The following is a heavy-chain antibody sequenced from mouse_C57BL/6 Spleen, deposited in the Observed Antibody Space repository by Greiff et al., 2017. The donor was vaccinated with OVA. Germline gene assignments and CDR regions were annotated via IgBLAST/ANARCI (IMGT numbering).Heavy chain of an antibody. CDR3: ARDDYDEMDY. J-gene: IGHJ4*01. CDR2: IDPSDSDT. CDR1: GYTFTSYW. V-gene: IGHV1-52*01. D-gene: IGHD2-4*01. Sequence: QVQLQQSGAELVRPGSSVKLSCKASGYTFTSYWMHWVKQRPIQGLEWIGNIDPSDSDTHYNQKFKDKATLTVDKSSSTAYMQLSSLTSEDSAVYYCARDDYDEMDYWGQGTSVTVSS.